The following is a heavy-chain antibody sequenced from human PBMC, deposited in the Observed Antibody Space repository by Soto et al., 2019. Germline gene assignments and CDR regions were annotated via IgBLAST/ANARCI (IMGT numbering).Heavy chain of an antibody. V-gene: IGHV3-23*01. J-gene: IGHJ4*02. Sequence: EVQLLESGGGLVQPGGSLRLSCAASGFTFSSYAMSWVRQAPGKGLEWVSAISGSGGSTYNADSVKGRFTISRDNSKNTLYLQMNSLRAEDTAVYYCAKGASFTMVRGVIIVKPYYFDYWGQGTLVTVSS. CDR2: ISGSGGST. CDR3: AKGASFTMVRGVIIVKPYYFDY. CDR1: GFTFSSYA. D-gene: IGHD3-10*01.